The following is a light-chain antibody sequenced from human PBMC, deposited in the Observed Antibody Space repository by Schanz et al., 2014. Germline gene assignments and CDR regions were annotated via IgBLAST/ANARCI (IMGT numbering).Light chain of an antibody. CDR3: AAWDDSLHGWV. V-gene: IGLV1-40*01. CDR1: SSNIGTHYD. CDR2: GNN. Sequence: QSVLRQPPSVSGAPGQRVTISCSGSSSNIGTHYDVHWYQHLPGTAPKLLISGNNNRPSGVPDRFSASKSGTSASLAISGLQSEDEADYHCAAWDDSLHGWVFGGGTKLTVL. J-gene: IGLJ3*02.